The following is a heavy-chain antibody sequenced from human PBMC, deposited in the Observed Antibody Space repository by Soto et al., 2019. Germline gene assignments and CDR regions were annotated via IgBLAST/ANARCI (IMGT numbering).Heavy chain of an antibody. V-gene: IGHV4-34*01. J-gene: IGHJ4*02. CDR1: GGSFSGYY. CDR3: ARDKITGLFDY. D-gene: IGHD2-8*02. CDR2: INHSGST. Sequence: QVQLQQWGAGLLKPSETLSLTCAVYGGSFSGYYWTWIRQPPGTGLEWIGEINHSGSTNYNPSLKSRVTISVETSKNLSSLKLTSVTAADSAVYYCARDKITGLFDYWGQGPLVTVSS.